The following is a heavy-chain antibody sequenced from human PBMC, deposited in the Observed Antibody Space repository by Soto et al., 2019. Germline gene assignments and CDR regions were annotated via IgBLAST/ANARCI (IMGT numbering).Heavy chain of an antibody. CDR1: GFTFSSYS. Sequence: GGSLSLSCAASGFTFSSYSMNWVRQAPGKGLEWVSYISSSSSTIYYADSVKGRFTISRDNSKNTLYLQMNSLRAEDTAVYYCARLKLDSSSWFRDYYYGMDVWGQGTTVTVSS. D-gene: IGHD6-13*01. J-gene: IGHJ6*02. V-gene: IGHV3-48*01. CDR2: ISSSSSTI. CDR3: ARLKLDSSSWFRDYYYGMDV.